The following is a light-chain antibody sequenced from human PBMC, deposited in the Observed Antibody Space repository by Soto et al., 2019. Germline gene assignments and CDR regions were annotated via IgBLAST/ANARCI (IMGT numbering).Light chain of an antibody. CDR3: QQYFTYPIT. Sequence: DIQMTQSPSSLSATVGDRVTITCRASQGIGRWLVWYQQKPEKAPKSLIYATSSLQSGVPSRFSGSGSGTDFTLTINSLQPDDFATYYCQQYFTYPITFGQGTRLEIK. CDR2: ATS. CDR1: QGIGRW. V-gene: IGKV1D-16*01. J-gene: IGKJ5*01.